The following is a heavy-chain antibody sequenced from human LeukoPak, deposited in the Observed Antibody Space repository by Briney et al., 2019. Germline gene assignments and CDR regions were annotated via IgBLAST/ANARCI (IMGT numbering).Heavy chain of an antibody. CDR3: ARPLDMATVGGFGY. CDR1: GYRFDSYW. Sequence: GESLKISCKGSGYRFDSYWIGWVRQMPGKGLEWMGIIYGGDSGTRYSPAFEGQVTISADKSISTAYLQWSSLKASDTAMYFCARPLDMATVGGFGYWGQGTLVTVSS. CDR2: IYGGDSGT. J-gene: IGHJ4*02. V-gene: IGHV5-51*01. D-gene: IGHD5-24*01.